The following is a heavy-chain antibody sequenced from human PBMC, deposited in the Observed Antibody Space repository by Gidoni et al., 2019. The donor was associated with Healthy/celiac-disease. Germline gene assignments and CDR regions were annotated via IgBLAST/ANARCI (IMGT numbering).Heavy chain of an antibody. CDR1: GYSVTSYC. Sequence: EVQLVQSGTEVKKPGESLRISCKGSGYSVTSYCISWVRQMPRKGLEGMGRIYPSDSYTTYSPSFQGHVTISADKSISTAYLQWSSLKASDTAMYYCARVAAMPALKYFALWGRGTLVTVSS. D-gene: IGHD2-2*01. CDR3: ARVAAMPALKYFAL. CDR2: IYPSDSYT. J-gene: IGHJ2*01. V-gene: IGHV5-10-1*01.